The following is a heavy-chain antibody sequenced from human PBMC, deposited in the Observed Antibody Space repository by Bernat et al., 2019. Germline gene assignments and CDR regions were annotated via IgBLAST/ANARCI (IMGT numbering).Heavy chain of an antibody. D-gene: IGHD3-22*01. CDR1: GFTFTTYG. V-gene: IGHV3-33*01. CDR3: SRDDDGSGSYDQFDY. CDR2: IWSDGNNK. Sequence: QVQLVESGGGVVQPGTSLTLSCATSGFTFTTYGIHWVRQAPGKGLEWVSVIWSDGNNKYYVDSVKGRFTISRDNSDNTVYLQMNSLRAEDTAVYDCSRDDDGSGSYDQFDYWGQGTLVTVSS. J-gene: IGHJ4*02.